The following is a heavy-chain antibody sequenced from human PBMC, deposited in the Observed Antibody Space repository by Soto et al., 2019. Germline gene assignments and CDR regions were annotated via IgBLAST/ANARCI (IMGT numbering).Heavy chain of an antibody. D-gene: IGHD2-2*02. CDR2: ISSSSSTI. CDR3: ARGGVVVPAAIRNWFDP. Sequence: GGSLRLSCAASGFTFSSYSMNWVRQAPGKGLEWVSYISSSSSTIYYADSVKGRFTISRDNAKNSLYLQMNSLRAEDTALYYCARGGVVVPAAIRNWFDPWGQGTLVTVSA. V-gene: IGHV3-48*01. CDR1: GFTFSSYS. J-gene: IGHJ5*02.